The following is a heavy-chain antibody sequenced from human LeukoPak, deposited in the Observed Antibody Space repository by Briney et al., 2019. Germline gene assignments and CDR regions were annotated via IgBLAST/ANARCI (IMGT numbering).Heavy chain of an antibody. Sequence: GGSLRLSCVASGFTFSHYSMNWVRQAPGKGLEWVSSIRFTGSYIYYADSVKGRFTISRDNAKNSLYLQMNSLRAEDTAVYYCARDGPFSSTSWNAFDIWGQGTMVTVSS. J-gene: IGHJ3*02. D-gene: IGHD2-2*01. CDR2: IRFTGSYI. V-gene: IGHV3-21*01. CDR1: GFTFSHYS. CDR3: ARDGPFSSTSWNAFDI.